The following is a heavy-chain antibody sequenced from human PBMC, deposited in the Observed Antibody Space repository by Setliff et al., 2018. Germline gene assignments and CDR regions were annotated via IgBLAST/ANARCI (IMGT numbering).Heavy chain of an antibody. CDR1: GYSFANYW. J-gene: IGHJ6*03. V-gene: IGHV5-51*01. CDR2: IYPGDSDT. Sequence: GESLTISCKGSGYSFANYWIGWVRQMPGKGLEWMGIIYPGDSDTRYSPSFQGHVTISADKSISTTYLQWHSLKASDTAMYYCVREGVDSRSSTDYRYYMDVWGKGTTVTVSS. CDR3: VREGVDSRSSTDYRYYMDV. D-gene: IGHD3-22*01.